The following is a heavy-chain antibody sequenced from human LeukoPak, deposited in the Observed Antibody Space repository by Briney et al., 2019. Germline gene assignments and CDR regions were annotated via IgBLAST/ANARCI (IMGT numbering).Heavy chain of an antibody. J-gene: IGHJ5*02. CDR2: INPSGGST. CDR3: ARDSIGAIFGVVNNWFDP. D-gene: IGHD3-3*01. CDR1: GYTFTSYY. Sequence: ASVKVSCKASGYTFTSYYMHWVRQAPGQGLEWMGIINPSGGSTSYAQKFQGRVTMTRDTSTSTVYMELSSLRSEDTAVYYCARDSIGAIFGVVNNWFDPWGQGTLVTVPS. V-gene: IGHV1-46*01.